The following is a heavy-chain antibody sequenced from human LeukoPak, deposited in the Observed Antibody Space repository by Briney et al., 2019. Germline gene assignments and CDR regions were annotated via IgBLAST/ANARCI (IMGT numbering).Heavy chain of an antibody. Sequence: SETLSLTCTVSGGSISSYYWSWIRKPPGTGLGLIGFVNYNGSSNYDPSLNSRVTISVDTSKNQLSLKLSSVTAADPAVYYCARIGIAVAGHHYAFDIWGQGTMVTVSS. V-gene: IGHV4-59*01. CDR1: GGSISSYY. CDR2: VNYNGSS. CDR3: ARIGIAVAGHHYAFDI. D-gene: IGHD6-19*01. J-gene: IGHJ3*02.